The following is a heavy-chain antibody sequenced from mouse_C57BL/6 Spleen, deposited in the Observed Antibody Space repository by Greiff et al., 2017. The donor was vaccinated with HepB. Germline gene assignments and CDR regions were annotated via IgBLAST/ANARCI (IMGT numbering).Heavy chain of an antibody. D-gene: IGHD1-1*01. CDR1: GFNIKDYY. CDR2: IDPSDSYT. V-gene: IGHV1-69*01. CDR3: ARWDYYGSSPFDY. J-gene: IGHJ2*01. Sequence: VQLQQSGAELVKPGASVKLSCTASGFNIKDYYMHWVKQRPGQGLEWIGEIDPSDSYTNYNQKFKGKSTLTVDKSSSTAYMQLSSLTSEDSAVYYCARWDYYGSSPFDYWGQGTTLTVSS.